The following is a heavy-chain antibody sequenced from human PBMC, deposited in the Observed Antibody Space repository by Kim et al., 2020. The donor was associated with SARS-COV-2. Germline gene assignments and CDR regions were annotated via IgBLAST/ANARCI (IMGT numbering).Heavy chain of an antibody. CDR1: GFTFSSYA. CDR2: ISSNGGST. D-gene: IGHD3-10*01. Sequence: GGSLRLSCSASGFTFSSYAMHWVRQAPGKGLEYVSAISSNGGSTYYADSVKGRFTISRDNSKNTLYLQMSSLRAEDTAVYYCVKEEVKGLITMVRGHAFDIWGQGTMVTVSS. J-gene: IGHJ3*02. V-gene: IGHV3-64D*09. CDR3: VKEEVKGLITMVRGHAFDI.